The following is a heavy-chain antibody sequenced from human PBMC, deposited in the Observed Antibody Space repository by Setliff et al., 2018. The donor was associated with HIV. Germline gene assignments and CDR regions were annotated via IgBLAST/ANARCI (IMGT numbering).Heavy chain of an antibody. V-gene: IGHV4-4*08. D-gene: IGHD3-10*01. CDR2: IYSGGST. J-gene: IGHJ3*01. CDR3: AGVRSYGSAYDAFDV. Sequence: SETLSLICTVSGGSIGGYYWSWIRQPPGTGLEWLGCIYSGGSTNYNPSLESRVTISLDTSKNQFSLRLTSVTAADTAVYYCAGVRSYGSAYDAFDVWGPGTMVTVSS. CDR1: GGSIGGYY.